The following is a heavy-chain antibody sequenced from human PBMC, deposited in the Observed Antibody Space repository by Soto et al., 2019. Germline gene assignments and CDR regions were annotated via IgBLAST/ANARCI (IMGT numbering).Heavy chain of an antibody. V-gene: IGHV1-69*13. Sequence: SVKVSCKASEGTFSSYAISWVRQAPGQGLEWMGGIIPIFGTANYAQKFQGRVTITADESTSTAYMELSSLRSEDTAVYYCARRLAYGGNREFRYFEYWGQGTMVTVSS. J-gene: IGHJ4*02. CDR1: EGTFSSYA. D-gene: IGHD4-17*01. CDR3: ARRLAYGGNREFRYFEY. CDR2: IIPIFGTA.